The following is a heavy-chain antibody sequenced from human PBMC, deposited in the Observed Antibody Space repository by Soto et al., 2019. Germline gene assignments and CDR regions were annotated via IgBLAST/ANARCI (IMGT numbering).Heavy chain of an antibody. V-gene: IGHV1-18*01. CDR2: ISAHNGNT. J-gene: IGHJ4*02. CDR3: ARGRYGDY. D-gene: IGHD1-1*01. CDR1: GYTFTSYG. Sequence: QVHLVQSGAEVKKPGASVKVSCKGSGYTFTSYGITWVRQAPGQGLEWMGWISAHNGNTNYAQKHQGRVTLTRDTPTSTASMALRSLRSDDTAVYYCARGRYGDYWGQGALVTVSS.